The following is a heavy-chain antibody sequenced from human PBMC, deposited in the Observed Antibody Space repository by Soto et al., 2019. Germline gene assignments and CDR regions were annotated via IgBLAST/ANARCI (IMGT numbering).Heavy chain of an antibody. J-gene: IGHJ3*02. Sequence: EVQVVESGGGMVQPGGSLRLSCADSGFTFSSYNMNWVRQAPGKGLEWVSYISSSSSTIYYADSVKGRFTISRDNAKNSLYLQRNSLTDEVTAVYYCARDRRAFDILGQGTIVTVSS. CDR2: ISSSSSTI. V-gene: IGHV3-48*02. CDR1: GFTFSSYN. CDR3: ARDRRAFDI.